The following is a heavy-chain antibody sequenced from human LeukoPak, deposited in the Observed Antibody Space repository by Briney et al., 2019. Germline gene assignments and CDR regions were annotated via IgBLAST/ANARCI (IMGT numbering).Heavy chain of an antibody. D-gene: IGHD4-17*01. CDR2: IYYSGST. V-gene: IGHV4-59*01. Sequence: PSETLSLTCTVSGGSISHYYWSWVRQPPGKGLEWIGYIYYSGSTNYNPSLKSRVTTSVDTSKNQFSLKLSSATAADTAVYYCARLRDYGSSDYWGQGTLVTVSS. CDR1: GGSISHYY. J-gene: IGHJ4*02. CDR3: ARLRDYGSSDY.